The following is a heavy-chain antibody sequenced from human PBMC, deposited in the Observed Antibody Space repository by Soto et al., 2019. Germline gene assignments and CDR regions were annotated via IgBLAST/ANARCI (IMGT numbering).Heavy chain of an antibody. V-gene: IGHV1-69*01. CDR3: ASGWGHSDSTGYYMDFDV. D-gene: IGHD3-9*01. Sequence: QVQLVQSGAEVKKPGSSVKLSCKASGGYFSSLSISWVRQAPGQGLEWMGGTIPNFGTADYAQNFQGRVTLTADEKTRTVYMDLTSLTSDDAALYYCASGWGHSDSTGYYMDFDVWGQGTLVTVSS. J-gene: IGHJ1*01. CDR1: GGYFSSLS. CDR2: TIPNFGTA.